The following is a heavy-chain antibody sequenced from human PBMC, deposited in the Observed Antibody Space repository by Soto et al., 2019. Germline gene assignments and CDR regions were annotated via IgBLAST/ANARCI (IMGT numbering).Heavy chain of an antibody. V-gene: IGHV1-8*01. CDR2: MNPNSGNT. CDR1: GYTFTSYD. CDR3: ARCHGAAAGTTDFDY. J-gene: IGHJ4*02. Sequence: QVQLVQSGAEVKKPGASVKVSCKASGYTFTSYDINWVRQATGQGREWMGWMNPNSGNTGYAQKFQGRVTKTRNTSISTAYMELSSLRSEDTAVYYCARCHGAAAGTTDFDYWGQGTLVTVSS. D-gene: IGHD6-13*01.